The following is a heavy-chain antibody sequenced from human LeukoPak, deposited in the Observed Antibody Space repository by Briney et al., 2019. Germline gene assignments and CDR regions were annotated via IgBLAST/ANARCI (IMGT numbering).Heavy chain of an antibody. D-gene: IGHD1-14*01. Sequence: PGGSLRLSCAASGFTFSSYSMNWVRQAPGKGLEWVSSISSSSSYIYYADSVKSRFTISRDNAKNSLYLQMNSLRAEDTAVYYCARFLRTGAFDIWGQGTMVTVSS. J-gene: IGHJ3*02. CDR1: GFTFSSYS. V-gene: IGHV3-21*01. CDR3: ARFLRTGAFDI. CDR2: ISSSSSYI.